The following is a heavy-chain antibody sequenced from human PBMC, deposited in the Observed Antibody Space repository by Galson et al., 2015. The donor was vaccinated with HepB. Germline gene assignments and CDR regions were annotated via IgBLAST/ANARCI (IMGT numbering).Heavy chain of an antibody. CDR3: ARSMAAAGGGMDV. D-gene: IGHD6-13*01. J-gene: IGHJ6*02. CDR2: IYYSGST. CDR1: GGSISSYY. Sequence: ETLSLTCTASGGSISSYYWSWIRQPPGKGLEWIGYIYYSGSTNYNPSLESRVTISVDTSKNQFSLRLTSVTAADTALYYCARSMAAAGGGMDVWGQGTTVAVSS. V-gene: IGHV4-59*01.